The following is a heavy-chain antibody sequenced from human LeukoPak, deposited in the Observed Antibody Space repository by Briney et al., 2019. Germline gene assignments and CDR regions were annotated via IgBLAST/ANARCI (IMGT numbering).Heavy chain of an antibody. D-gene: IGHD2-2*01. CDR2: INGDGSNT. CDR1: GFTFSSHW. CDR3: AKERYQLPVG. J-gene: IGHJ4*02. Sequence: PGGSLRLSCAASGFTFSSHWMHWVRQAPGKGLVWVSRINGDGSNTTYADSVKGRFTISRDNSKNTLYLQMNSLRAEDTAVYYCAKERYQLPVGWGQGTLVTVSS. V-gene: IGHV3-74*03.